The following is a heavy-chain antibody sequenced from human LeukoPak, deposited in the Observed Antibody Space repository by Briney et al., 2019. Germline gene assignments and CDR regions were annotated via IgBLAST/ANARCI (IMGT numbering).Heavy chain of an antibody. D-gene: IGHD5/OR15-5a*01. CDR2: INHSGST. CDR1: GGSFSGYY. J-gene: IGHJ4*02. V-gene: IGHV4-34*01. Sequence: PSETLSLTCAVYGGSFSGYYWSWIRQPPGKGLEWIGEINHSGSTNYNPSLKSRVTISVDTSKNQFSLKLSSVTAADTAVYYCARVSAFYDFDYWGQGTLVTVSS. CDR3: ARVSAFYDFDY.